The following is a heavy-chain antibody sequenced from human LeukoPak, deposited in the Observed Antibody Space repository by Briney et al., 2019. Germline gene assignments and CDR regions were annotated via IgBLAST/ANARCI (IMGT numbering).Heavy chain of an antibody. V-gene: IGHV3-11*03. CDR2: ISSSSSYT. CDR3: AAGTAADY. J-gene: IGHJ4*02. Sequence: GGSLRLSCVGSWISLIFYYMKWFRQAPGKGLEWISYISSSSSYTDYADSVKGRFTISRDNDQNELFLQMNSHRLNVTAGYYCAAGTAADYWGQGTLVTVSS. D-gene: IGHD6-13*01. CDR1: WISLIFYY.